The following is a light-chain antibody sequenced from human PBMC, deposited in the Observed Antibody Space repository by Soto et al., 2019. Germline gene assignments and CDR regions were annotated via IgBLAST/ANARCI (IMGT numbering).Light chain of an antibody. V-gene: IGLV3-1*01. Sequence: SYELTQPPSVSVSPGQTASITCSGDKLEDKYACWYQQKPGQSPVLVIYQDNKRPSGIPERFSGSNSGNTATLTISGTQAMDEADYYCQAWDSSTVVFGGGTKVTVL. CDR2: QDN. J-gene: IGLJ2*01. CDR1: KLEDKY. CDR3: QAWDSSTVV.